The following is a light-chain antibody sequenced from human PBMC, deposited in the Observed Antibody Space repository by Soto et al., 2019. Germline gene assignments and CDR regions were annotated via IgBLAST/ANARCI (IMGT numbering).Light chain of an antibody. V-gene: IGKV1-9*01. Sequence: DIQLTQSPSFLSASVGDRITITCRASQGIRSYLVWYQQRPGTAPKVLISRASRLHTGVPSRVSGSGSGTEVTLTITRLEPEDFATYYCLQHNAHQWTFGQGTKVEI. CDR3: LQHNAHQWT. J-gene: IGKJ1*01. CDR1: QGIRSY. CDR2: RAS.